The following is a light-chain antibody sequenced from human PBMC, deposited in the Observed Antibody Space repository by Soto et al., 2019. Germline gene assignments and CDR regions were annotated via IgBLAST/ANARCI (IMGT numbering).Light chain of an antibody. J-gene: IGKJ2*01. CDR3: QQSYSTPYT. Sequence: DIQMTQSPSSLSASVGDRVTITCRASQSISSYLNWYQQKQGKAPKLLIYAASSLQSGVPSRFSGSGSRTDFTLTISSLQPEDFATYYCQQSYSTPYTFGQGTKLEIK. CDR1: QSISSY. CDR2: AAS. V-gene: IGKV1-39*01.